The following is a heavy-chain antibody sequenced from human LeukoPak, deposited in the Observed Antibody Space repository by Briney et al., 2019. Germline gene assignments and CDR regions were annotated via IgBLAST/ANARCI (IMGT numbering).Heavy chain of an antibody. D-gene: IGHD3-16*01. CDR2: IASSTGTI. CDR3: AKDLIG. J-gene: IGHJ4*02. CDR1: GFTFSTYN. V-gene: IGHV3-48*01. Sequence: PGGSLRLSCAASGFTFSTYNMNWVRQAPGKGLEWVSYIASSTGTIYYVDSVKGRFTISRDNSKNTLYLQMNSLRAEDTAVYYCAKDLIGWGQGTLVTVSS.